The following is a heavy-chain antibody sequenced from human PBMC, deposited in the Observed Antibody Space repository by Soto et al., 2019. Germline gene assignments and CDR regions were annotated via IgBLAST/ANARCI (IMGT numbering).Heavy chain of an antibody. V-gene: IGHV1-46*03. Sequence: QVQLVQSGAEVKKPGASVKVSCKASGYTFTSYYMHWVRQAPGQGLEWMGIINPSGGSTSYAQKLQGRGTRTGDTSTSTAYMELSSRRSEDTAVYSCARDLLPYSSSWYEAWGQGTLVTVSS. CDR1: GYTFTSYY. D-gene: IGHD6-13*01. J-gene: IGHJ5*02. CDR3: ARDLLPYSSSWYEA. CDR2: INPSGGST.